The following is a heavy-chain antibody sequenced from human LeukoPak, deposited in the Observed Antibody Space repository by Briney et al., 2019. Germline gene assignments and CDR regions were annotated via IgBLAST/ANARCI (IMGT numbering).Heavy chain of an antibody. CDR3: ARLLQTYYYGSGSSEFDY. CDR1: GGSISSYY. D-gene: IGHD3-10*01. V-gene: IGHV4-59*08. J-gene: IGHJ4*02. CDR2: IYYSGST. Sequence: PSETLSLTCTVSGGSISSYYWSWIRQPPGKGLEWIGYIYYSGSTNYNPSLESRVTISVDTSKNQFSLKLSSVTAADTAVYYCARLLQTYYYGSGSSEFDYWGQGTLVTVSS.